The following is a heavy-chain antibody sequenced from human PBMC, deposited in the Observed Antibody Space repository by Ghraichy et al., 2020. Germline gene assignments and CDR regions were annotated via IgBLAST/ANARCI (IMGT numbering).Heavy chain of an antibody. Sequence: ASVKVSCKVSGYTLTELSMHWVRQAPGKGLEWMGGFDPEDGETIYAQKFQGRVTMTEDTSTDTAYMELSSLRSEDTAVYYCASYDILTGYIGVGFFDIWGQGTMVTVSS. CDR3: ASYDILTGYIGVGFFDI. D-gene: IGHD3-9*01. J-gene: IGHJ3*02. V-gene: IGHV1-24*01. CDR1: GYTLTELS. CDR2: FDPEDGET.